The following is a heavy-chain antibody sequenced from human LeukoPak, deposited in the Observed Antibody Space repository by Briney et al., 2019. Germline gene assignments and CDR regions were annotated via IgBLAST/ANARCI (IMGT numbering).Heavy chain of an antibody. CDR1: GGSISSGGYY. CDR2: IYYSGST. V-gene: IGHV4-31*03. D-gene: IGHD3-3*01. CDR3: ARGGRLSHGMDV. J-gene: IGHJ6*02. Sequence: PSETLSLTCTVSGGSISSGGYYWSWIRQYPGKGLEWIGYIYYSGSTYYNPSLKSRVTISVDTSKNQLSLKLSFVTAADTAVYYCARGGRLSHGMDVWGQGTTVTVSS.